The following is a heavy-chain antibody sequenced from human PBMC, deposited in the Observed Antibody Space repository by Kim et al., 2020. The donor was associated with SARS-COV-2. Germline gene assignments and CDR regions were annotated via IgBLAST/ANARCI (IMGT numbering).Heavy chain of an antibody. J-gene: IGHJ4*02. D-gene: IGHD6-19*01. V-gene: IGHV3-23*01. CDR1: GFTFSSYA. CDR3: AKVRWRLIAVAGTTDY. CDR2: ISGSGGST. Sequence: GGSLRLSCAASGFTFSSYAMSWVRQAPGKGLEWVSAISGSGGSTYYADSVKGRFTISRDNSKNTLYLQMNSLRAEDTAVYYCAKVRWRLIAVAGTTDYWGQGTLVTVSS.